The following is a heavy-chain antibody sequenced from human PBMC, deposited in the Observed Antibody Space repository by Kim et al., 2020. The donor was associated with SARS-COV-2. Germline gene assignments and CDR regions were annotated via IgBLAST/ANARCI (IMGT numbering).Heavy chain of an antibody. Sequence: SETLSLTCTVSGGSISSSSYYWGWIRQPPGKGLEWIGSIYYSVSTYYNPSLKSRVTISVDTSKNQFSLKLSSVTAADTAVYYCARVVAATRRFDYWGQGTRVTVSS. D-gene: IGHD2-15*01. CDR3: ARVVAATRRFDY. J-gene: IGHJ4*02. CDR2: IYYSVST. V-gene: IGHV4-39*01. CDR1: GGSISSSSYY.